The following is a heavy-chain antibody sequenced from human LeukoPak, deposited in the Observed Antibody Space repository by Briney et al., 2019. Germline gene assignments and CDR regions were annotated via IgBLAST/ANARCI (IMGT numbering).Heavy chain of an antibody. CDR2: ISGSGGGP. CDR1: GFTFSKYA. D-gene: IGHD3-10*01. Sequence: GGSLRLSCAASGFTFSKYAMSWVRQAPGKGLEWVSGISGSGGGPYYADSVKGRFTISRDNSKNTLYLQMNSLRADDTAVYYCAGDRDGTGNYPLDYWGQGTLVIVSS. CDR3: AGDRDGTGNYPLDY. V-gene: IGHV3-23*01. J-gene: IGHJ4*02.